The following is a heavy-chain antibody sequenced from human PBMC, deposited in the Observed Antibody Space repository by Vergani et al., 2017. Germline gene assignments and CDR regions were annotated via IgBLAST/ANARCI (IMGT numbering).Heavy chain of an antibody. V-gene: IGHV3-33*08. CDR3: ARDQGRTFDC. CDR1: GFTFSNAW. Sequence: VQLVESGGGLVKPGGSLRLSCAASGFTFSNAWMSWVRQAPGKGLEWVAVIWYDGSNKYYADSVKGRFTISRDNSKNTLYLQMNSLRAEDTAVYYCARDQGRTFDCWGQGTLVTVSS. J-gene: IGHJ4*02. CDR2: IWYDGSNK. D-gene: IGHD1-14*01.